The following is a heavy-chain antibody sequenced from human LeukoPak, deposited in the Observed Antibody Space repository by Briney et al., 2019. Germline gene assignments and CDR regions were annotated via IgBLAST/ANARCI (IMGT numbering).Heavy chain of an antibody. CDR1: GXSISSYY. J-gene: IGHJ3*02. CDR3: ARVLAVAGNAFDI. CDR2: HYYSGST. V-gene: IGHV4-59*01. D-gene: IGHD6-19*01. Sequence: SETLSLTCTVSGXSISSYYWSWIRQPPGKTLEWIGNHYYSGSTNYNPSLKSRVTISVDTSKKQFSLQLSSVTAADTAVYYCARVLAVAGNAFDIWGQGTMVTVSS.